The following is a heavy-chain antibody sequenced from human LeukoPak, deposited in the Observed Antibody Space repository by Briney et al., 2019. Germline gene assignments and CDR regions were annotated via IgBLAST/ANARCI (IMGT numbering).Heavy chain of an antibody. CDR3: AKQRGDYSGSGSYST. CDR1: GFSFSIFA. Sequence: GGSLRLSCEASGFSFSIFAMTWIRQGPGTGLEWVSDISGSGEGTYYADSVKGRFTVSRDNFKKTLYLQMHTLRAEDTALYYCAKQRGDYSGSGSYSTWGQGTLVTVSS. D-gene: IGHD3-10*01. CDR2: ISGSGEGT. V-gene: IGHV3-23*01. J-gene: IGHJ4*02.